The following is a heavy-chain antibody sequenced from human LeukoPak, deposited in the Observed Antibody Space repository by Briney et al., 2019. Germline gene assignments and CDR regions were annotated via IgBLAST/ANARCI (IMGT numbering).Heavy chain of an antibody. V-gene: IGHV1-18*01. D-gene: IGHD5-12*01. CDR3: ARDYGYGVTVMISDDY. CDR1: GYTFNRYG. CDR2: ISGYNGNT. J-gene: IGHJ4*02. Sequence: ASVKVSCKASGYTFNRYGITWVRQAPGQGLEWMGWISGYNGNTNYAQKLQGRVTMTTDTSTSTAYMELRGLRSDDTAMYYCARDYGYGVTVMISDDYWGQGTLVTVSS.